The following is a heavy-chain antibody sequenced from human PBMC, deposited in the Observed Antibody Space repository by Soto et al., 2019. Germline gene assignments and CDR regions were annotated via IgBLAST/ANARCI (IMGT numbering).Heavy chain of an antibody. CDR1: GGTFSSYT. V-gene: IGHV1-69*02. J-gene: IGHJ5*01. Sequence: SVKVSCKASGGTFSSYTISWVRQAPGQGLEWMGRIIPILGIANYAQKFQGRVTITADKSTSTAYMELSSLRSEDTAVYYCARGFWITPRTTNWSESWGQGPLVTVSS. CDR3: ARGFWITPRTTNWSES. CDR2: IIPILGIA. D-gene: IGHD1-20*01.